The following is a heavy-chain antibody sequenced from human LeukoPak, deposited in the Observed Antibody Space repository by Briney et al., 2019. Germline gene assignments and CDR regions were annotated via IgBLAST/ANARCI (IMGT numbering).Heavy chain of an antibody. CDR3: ARGIGIGTVLMVHGNMDV. CDR1: GYTFSNYA. CDR2: INTDTGNP. Sequence: RASVKVSCKASGYTFSNYAINWLRQAPGQGLEWMGWINTDTGNPTYAQGFTGRFVFSLDTSVSTTYLQISSLKPEDTAVYYCARGIGIGTVLMVHGNMDVWGKGTTVTVSS. J-gene: IGHJ6*03. D-gene: IGHD2-8*01. V-gene: IGHV7-4-1*02.